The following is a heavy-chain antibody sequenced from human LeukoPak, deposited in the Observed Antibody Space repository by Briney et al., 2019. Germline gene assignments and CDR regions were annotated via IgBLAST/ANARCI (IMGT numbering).Heavy chain of an antibody. J-gene: IGHJ4*02. V-gene: IGHV3-30-3*01. Sequence: GGPLRLPCAASGFTFSSYAMHWVRQAPGKGLEWVAVISYDGSNKYYADSVKGRFTISRDNSKNTLYLQMNSLRAEDTAVYYCARGEWELLRGYDYWGQGTLVTVSS. CDR3: ARGEWELLRGYDY. CDR1: GFTFSSYA. CDR2: ISYDGSNK. D-gene: IGHD1-26*01.